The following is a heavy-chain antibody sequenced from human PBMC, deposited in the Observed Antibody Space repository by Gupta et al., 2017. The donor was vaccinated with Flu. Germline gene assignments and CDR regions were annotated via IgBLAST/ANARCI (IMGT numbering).Heavy chain of an antibody. CDR3: ASGDYFLSSGSEYSWFDP. Sequence: SFSDYYWSWIRQSPGKGLEWIGEINHSGSTNYNPSLRSRVTILVDTSKNQFSLRLNSVTAADTAVYYCASGDYFLSSGSEYSWFDPWGQGTLVTVSS. J-gene: IGHJ5*02. V-gene: IGHV4-34*01. CDR2: INHSGST. CDR1: SFSDYY. D-gene: IGHD3-22*01.